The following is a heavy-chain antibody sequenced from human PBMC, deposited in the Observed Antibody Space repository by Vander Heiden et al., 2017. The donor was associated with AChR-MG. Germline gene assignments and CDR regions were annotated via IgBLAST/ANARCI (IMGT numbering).Heavy chain of an antibody. Sequence: EVQLVDSGGGLVQPGGSLRLPCAASGFPFLSYEMNWVRQAPGKGLEWVSYISSSGSTIYYADSVKGRFTISRDNAKNSLYLQMNSLRAEDTAVYYCVPYYYDSSGYYLGYFDYWGQGTLVTVSS. D-gene: IGHD3-22*01. CDR2: ISSSGSTI. CDR1: GFPFLSYE. CDR3: VPYYYDSSGYYLGYFDY. J-gene: IGHJ4*02. V-gene: IGHV3-48*03.